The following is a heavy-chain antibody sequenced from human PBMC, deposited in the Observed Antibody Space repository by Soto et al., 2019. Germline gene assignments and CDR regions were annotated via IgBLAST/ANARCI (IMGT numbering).Heavy chain of an antibody. CDR3: ARVYYDYVKFTYYFDY. V-gene: IGHV1-69*13. J-gene: IGHJ4*02. CDR1: GGTFSSYT. Sequence: GASVEVSCKASGGTFSSYTISWVRQAPGQGLEWMGGIIPIFGTANYAQKFQGRVTITADESTSTAYMELSSLRSEDTAVYYCARVYYDYVKFTYYFDYWGQGTLVTVSS. CDR2: IIPIFGTA. D-gene: IGHD3-16*01.